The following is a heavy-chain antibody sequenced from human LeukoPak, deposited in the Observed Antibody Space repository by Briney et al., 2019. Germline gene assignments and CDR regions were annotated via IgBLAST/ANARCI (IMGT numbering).Heavy chain of an antibody. Sequence: PSETLSLTCTVSGGSISSSSYYWGWIRQPPGKGLEWIGSIYYSGSTYYNPSLKSRVTISVDTSKNQFSLKLSSVTAADTAVYYCARSATYYDFWSGYSGTYYFDYWGQGTLVTVSS. CDR1: GGSISSSSYY. D-gene: IGHD3-3*01. CDR2: IYYSGST. CDR3: ARSATYYDFWSGYSGTYYFDY. V-gene: IGHV4-39*07. J-gene: IGHJ4*02.